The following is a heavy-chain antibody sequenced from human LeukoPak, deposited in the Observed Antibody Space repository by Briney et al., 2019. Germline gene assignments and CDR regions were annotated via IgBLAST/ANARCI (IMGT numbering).Heavy chain of an antibody. CDR3: ASWYYYDSSGLR. J-gene: IGHJ4*02. D-gene: IGHD3-22*01. CDR2: ISSSGHNI. V-gene: IGHV3-11*01. Sequence: GGSLRLSCVASGFNFGDYYMNWFRQAPGKGLEWLSFISSSGHNIVYTDSVKGRFTISRDNAKNSLYLQMNSLRAEDTAVYYCASWYYYDSSGLRWGQGTLVTVSS. CDR1: GFNFGDYY.